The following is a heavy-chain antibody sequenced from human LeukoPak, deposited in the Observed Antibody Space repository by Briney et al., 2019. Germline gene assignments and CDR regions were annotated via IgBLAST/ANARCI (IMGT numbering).Heavy chain of an antibody. CDR3: ASPTGSGWYYFDY. CDR2: YYYCGNT. Sequence: PSETLSLTCTVSGGSISNYYWSWIRQPPGRGLGWIGHYYYCGNTNYNTPLKSPVPISVDASKNQLSLRLSSVTAADTAVYYCASPTGSGWYYFDYWGQGTLVTVSS. CDR1: GGSISNYY. J-gene: IGHJ4*02. V-gene: IGHV4-59*13. D-gene: IGHD6-19*01.